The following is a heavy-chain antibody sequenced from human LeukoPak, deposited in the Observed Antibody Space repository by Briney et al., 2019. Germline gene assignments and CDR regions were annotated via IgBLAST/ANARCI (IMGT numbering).Heavy chain of an antibody. CDR2: ISSSSNYI. CDR3: TDFDY. V-gene: IGHV3-21*01. Sequence: AGGSLRLSCAASGFTFSSYSMNWVRQAPGKGLECVSSISSSSNYIYYEASVKGRFTISRDNAKNSLYLQMNSLRAEDTAVYYCTDFDYWGQGTLVTVSS. CDR1: GFTFSSYS. J-gene: IGHJ4*02.